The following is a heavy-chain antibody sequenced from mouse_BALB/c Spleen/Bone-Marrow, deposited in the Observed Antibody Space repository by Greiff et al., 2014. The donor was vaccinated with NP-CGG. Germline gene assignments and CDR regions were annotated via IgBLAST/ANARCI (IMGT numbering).Heavy chain of an antibody. Sequence: VQLQQSGAELVRPGSSVKISCKASGYAFSSYWMNWVKQRPGQGLEWIGQIYPGDGDTNYNGKFKGKATLTADKSSSTAYMQLSSLTSEDSWVCFCARGDPMDYWGQGTSVTVSS. V-gene: IGHV1-80*01. CDR2: IYPGDGDT. J-gene: IGHJ4*01. CDR3: ARGDPMDY. CDR1: GYAFSSYW.